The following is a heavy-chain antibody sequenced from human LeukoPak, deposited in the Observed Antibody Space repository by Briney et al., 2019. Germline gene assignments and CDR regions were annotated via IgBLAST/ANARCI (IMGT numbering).Heavy chain of an antibody. D-gene: IGHD6-6*01. Sequence: SVKVSCKASGYTFTSYGISWVRQAPGQGLEWMGGIIPIFGTANYAQKFQGRVTITADESTSTAYMELSSLRSEDTAVYYCASLYSSSSNGAFDIWGQGTMVTVSS. V-gene: IGHV1-69*13. J-gene: IGHJ3*02. CDR2: IIPIFGTA. CDR1: GYTFTSYG. CDR3: ASLYSSSSNGAFDI.